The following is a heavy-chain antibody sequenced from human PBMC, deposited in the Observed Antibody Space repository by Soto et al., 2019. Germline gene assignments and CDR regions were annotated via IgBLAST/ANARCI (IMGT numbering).Heavy chain of an antibody. Sequence: QVQLQELGPGLVKPSQTLSLTCIVTGDSINSGIYYWTWIRQHPGKGPEWIGYIAHIGGAYYKPSLSNRVTISMVSSKIHFSLRLLSVAAADTAVSYCVTRAPRPRGCFEYWGQGTLVTVSS. J-gene: IGHJ4*02. V-gene: IGHV4-31*03. CDR2: IAHIGGA. D-gene: IGHD3-10*01. CDR3: VTRAPRPRGCFEY. CDR1: GDSINSGIYY.